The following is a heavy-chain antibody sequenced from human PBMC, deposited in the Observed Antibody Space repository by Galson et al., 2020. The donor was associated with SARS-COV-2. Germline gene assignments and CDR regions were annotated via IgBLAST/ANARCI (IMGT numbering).Heavy chain of an antibody. CDR2: IYTGGQT. CDR3: ASGYSSSWYTSDQ. Sequence: GESLKIPCAASGFRVSSTYMSWVRQAPGKGLEWVSIIYTGGQTYYGDSVKGRFTISRDTSKNTLYLQMNNLRDEDTAVYHCASGYSSSWYTSDQWGQGTQVTVSS. D-gene: IGHD6-13*01. J-gene: IGHJ4*02. CDR1: GFRVSSTY. V-gene: IGHV3-66*01.